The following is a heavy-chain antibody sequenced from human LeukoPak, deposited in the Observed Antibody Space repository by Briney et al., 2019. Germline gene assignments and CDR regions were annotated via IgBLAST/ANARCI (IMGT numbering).Heavy chain of an antibody. Sequence: GASVKVSCKASGYTLTSYTFTSYDINWVRQATGLGHEWMGWMNPDSGNTGYAQKFQGRVTMTRNTSITTAFMELSSLRSEDTAVYYCARGHGYYDSSGYYTYAFDMWGQGTMVTVSS. V-gene: IGHV1-8*01. CDR2: MNPDSGNT. CDR3: ARGHGYYDSSGYYTYAFDM. CDR1: GYTLTSYTFTSYD. J-gene: IGHJ3*02. D-gene: IGHD3-22*01.